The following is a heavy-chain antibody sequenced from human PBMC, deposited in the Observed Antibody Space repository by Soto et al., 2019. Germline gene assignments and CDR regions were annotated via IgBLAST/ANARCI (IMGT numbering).Heavy chain of an antibody. CDR1: GFTFSSYA. CDR3: AKDIPMYYYDSSGSPVDY. CDR2: ISGSGGST. J-gene: IGHJ4*02. D-gene: IGHD3-22*01. Sequence: GGCLRLSCAASGFTFSSYAMSWVRQAPGKGLEWVSAISGSGGSTYYADSVKGRFTISRDNSKNTLYLQMNSLRAEDTAVYYCAKDIPMYYYDSSGSPVDYWGQGTPVTVSS. V-gene: IGHV3-23*01.